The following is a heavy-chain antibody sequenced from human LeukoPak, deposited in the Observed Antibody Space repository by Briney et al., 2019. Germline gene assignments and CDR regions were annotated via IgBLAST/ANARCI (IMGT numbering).Heavy chain of an antibody. V-gene: IGHV4-59*08. Sequence: PSETLSLTCTVSGGSISDYYWTWIRQSPWTGLEWIGYMDYSGSTAYNPSLKSRVTISIDTSKKQFSLELSSVTAADTAIYFCARRKRGSGGPFDYWGQGTLVTVSS. J-gene: IGHJ4*02. CDR1: GGSISDYY. D-gene: IGHD6-19*01. CDR3: ARRKRGSGGPFDY. CDR2: MDYSGST.